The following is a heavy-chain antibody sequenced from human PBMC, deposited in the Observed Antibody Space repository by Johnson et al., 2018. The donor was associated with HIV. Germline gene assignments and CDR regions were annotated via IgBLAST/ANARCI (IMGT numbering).Heavy chain of an antibody. CDR1: GFTFSSYA. J-gene: IGHJ3*02. CDR2: ISYDGSKK. D-gene: IGHD2-15*01. V-gene: IGHV3-30*03. Sequence: QVQLVESGGGLVQPGGSLRLSCAASGFTFSSYAMSWVRQAPGKGLEWVAVISYDGSKKYYADSVKGRFTISRDNSKNTLYLQMNSLRVEDTAVYYVRVVGDAFDIWGQGTMVTVSS. CDR3: RVVGDAFDI.